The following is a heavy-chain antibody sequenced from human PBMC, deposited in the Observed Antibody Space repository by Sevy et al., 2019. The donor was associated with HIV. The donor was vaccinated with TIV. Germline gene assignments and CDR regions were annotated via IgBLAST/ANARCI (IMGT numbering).Heavy chain of an antibody. V-gene: IGHV3-30-3*01. D-gene: IGHD6-13*01. CDR1: GFTFSSYA. CDR2: ISYDGSNK. J-gene: IGHJ1*01. Sequence: GGSLRLSCAASGFTFSSYAMHWVRQAPGKGLEWVAVISYDGSNKYYADSVKGRFTISRDNSKNTLYLQMNSLRAEDTAVYYCARATPEVAAAGSPYLQHWGQGTLVTVSS. CDR3: ARATPEVAAAGSPYLQH.